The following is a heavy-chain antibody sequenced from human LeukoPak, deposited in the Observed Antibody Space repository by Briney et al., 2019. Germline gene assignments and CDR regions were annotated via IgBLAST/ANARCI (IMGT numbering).Heavy chain of an antibody. CDR1: GGSFSGYY. Sequence: SETLSLTCAVYGGSFSGYYWSWIRQPPGKGLEWIGEINHSGSTNYNPSLKSRVTISVDTSKNQFSLKLSSVTAADTAVYYCARDPEDYWGQGTLVTVSS. CDR3: ARDPEDY. CDR2: INHSGST. J-gene: IGHJ4*02. V-gene: IGHV4-34*01.